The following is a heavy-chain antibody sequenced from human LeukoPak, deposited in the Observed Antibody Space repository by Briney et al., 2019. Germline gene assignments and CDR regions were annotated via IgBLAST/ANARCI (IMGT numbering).Heavy chain of an antibody. CDR2: IYYSGST. CDR1: GGSISSYY. CDR3: ARVDSSNWYEYRGYFDY. V-gene: IGHV4-59*01. J-gene: IGHJ4*02. D-gene: IGHD6-13*01. Sequence: PSETLPPTCTVSGGSISSYYWSWIRQPPGKGLEWIGYIYYSGSTNYNPSLKSRVTISVDTSKNQFSLKLSSVTAADAAVYYCARVDSSNWYEYRGYFDYWGQGTLVTVSS.